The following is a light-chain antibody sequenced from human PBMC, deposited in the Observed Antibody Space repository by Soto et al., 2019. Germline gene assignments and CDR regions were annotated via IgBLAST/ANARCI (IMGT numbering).Light chain of an antibody. J-gene: IGLJ3*02. CDR3: LLTYSDAVV. CDR2: DIS. Sequence: QAAVTQEPSLTVSPGGTVTLTCGSSTGAVTSGHYPYWFQQKPGQAPRTLIYDISKKHSWTPARFSGSLLGDKAALTLSGVQPEDEAEYYCLLTYSDAVVFGGGTKLNVL. V-gene: IGLV7-46*01. CDR1: TGAVTSGHY.